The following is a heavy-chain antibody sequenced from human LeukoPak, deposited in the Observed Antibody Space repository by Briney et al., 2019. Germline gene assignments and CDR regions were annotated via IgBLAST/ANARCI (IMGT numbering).Heavy chain of an antibody. CDR2: INHSGST. Sequence: PSETLSLTCAVYGGSFSGYYWSWIRQPPGKGLEWIGEINHSGSTNYNPSLKSRVTISVDTSKNQISLKLNSVTAADTAVYYCAADYTSRSYRFDHWGQGTLVTVSS. V-gene: IGHV4-34*01. CDR3: AADYTSRSYRFDH. CDR1: GGSFSGYY. J-gene: IGHJ4*02. D-gene: IGHD3-10*01.